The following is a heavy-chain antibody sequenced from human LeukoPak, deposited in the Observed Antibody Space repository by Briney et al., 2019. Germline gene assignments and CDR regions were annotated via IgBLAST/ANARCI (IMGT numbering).Heavy chain of an antibody. CDR1: GFTFSSYG. D-gene: IGHD5-24*01. J-gene: IGHJ4*02. CDR2: ISYDGSNK. V-gene: IGHV3-30*18. CDR3: AKAHVRDGYNYGY. Sequence: GRSLRLSCAASGFTFSSYGVHWVRQAPGKGLEWVAVISYDGSNKYYADSVKGRFTISGDNSKNTLYLQMNSLRAEDTAVYYCAKAHVRDGYNYGYWGQGTLVTVSS.